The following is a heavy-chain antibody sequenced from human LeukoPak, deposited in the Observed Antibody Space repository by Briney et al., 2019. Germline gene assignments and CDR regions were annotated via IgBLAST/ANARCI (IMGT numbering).Heavy chain of an antibody. CDR1: GGSFSGYY. CDR3: ARDRYGLMGADY. J-gene: IGHJ4*02. V-gene: IGHV4-34*01. Sequence: SETLSLTCAVYGGSFSGYYWSWIRQPPGKGLEWIGEINHSGSTNYNPSLKSRVTISVDTSKNQFSLKLSSVTAADTAVYYCARDRYGLMGADYWGQGTLVTVSS. CDR2: INHSGST. D-gene: IGHD5-18*01.